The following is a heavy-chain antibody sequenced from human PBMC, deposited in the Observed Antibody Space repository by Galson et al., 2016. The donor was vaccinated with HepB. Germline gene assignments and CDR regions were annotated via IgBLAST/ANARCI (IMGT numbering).Heavy chain of an antibody. CDR3: GKWDWNDPAD. CDR2: ITYHGRNQ. J-gene: IGHJ4*02. Sequence: SLRLSCAASGFTFRSYGLQWVRQAPGKGPEWLAIITYHGRNQFCADSVKGRFTISRDDSRNSVYLQMDSLREEDTAVYYCGKWDWNDPADWGQGTLVSVSS. D-gene: IGHD1-1*01. CDR1: GFTFRSYG. V-gene: IGHV3-30*03.